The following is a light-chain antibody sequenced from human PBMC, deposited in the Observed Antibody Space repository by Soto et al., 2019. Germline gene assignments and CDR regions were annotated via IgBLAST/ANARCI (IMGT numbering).Light chain of an antibody. CDR1: QSIRSY. J-gene: IGKJ5*01. CDR3: QQRSNWPIT. V-gene: IGKV3-11*01. Sequence: EIVLTQSPATLSLSPGERATLSCRTRQSIRSYLAWFRQKPGQAPRLLIYDASNRATGIPARISGSGSGTDFTLTISSLEPEDFAVYYCQQRSNWPITVGQGTRLEI. CDR2: DAS.